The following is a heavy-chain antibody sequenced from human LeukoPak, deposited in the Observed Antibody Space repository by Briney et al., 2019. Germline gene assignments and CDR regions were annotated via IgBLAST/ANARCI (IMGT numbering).Heavy chain of an antibody. J-gene: IGHJ5*02. D-gene: IGHD5-18*01. CDR3: ARGGFRRGYSYGYWFDP. CDR1: GFTFSSYA. V-gene: IGHV3-30*04. CDR2: ISYDGSNK. Sequence: GGSLRLSCAVSGFTFSSYAMHWVRQAPGKGLEWVAVISYDGSNKYYADSVKGRFTISRDNSKNTLYLQMNSLRAEDTAVYYCARGGFRRGYSYGYWFDPWGQGTLVTVSS.